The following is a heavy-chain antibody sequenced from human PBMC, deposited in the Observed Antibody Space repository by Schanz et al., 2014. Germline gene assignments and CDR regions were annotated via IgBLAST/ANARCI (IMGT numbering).Heavy chain of an antibody. CDR1: GGTFSSFA. D-gene: IGHD6-13*01. J-gene: IGHJ4*02. CDR3: ASLYSSSWYPYFDY. CDR2: INPNTGGT. V-gene: IGHV1-2*02. Sequence: QVQLVQSGAEVKKPGSSVKVSCKASGGTFSSFAIFWVRQAPGQGLEWIGWINPNTGGTKCPQKFQGRVSMTRDTSPSTAYMDLTRLQSDDTAIYYCASLYSSSWYPYFDYWGQGTLVTVSS.